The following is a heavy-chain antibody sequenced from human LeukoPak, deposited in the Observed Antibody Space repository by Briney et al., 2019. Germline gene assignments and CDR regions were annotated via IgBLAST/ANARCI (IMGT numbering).Heavy chain of an antibody. CDR3: ARVPFGDYGDYYYYYMDD. Sequence: GGSLRLSCAASGFTFDDYGMSWVRQAPGKGLEWVSGINWNGGSTGYADSVKGRFTISRDNAKNSLYLQMNSLRAEDTALYYCARVPFGDYGDYYYYYMDDWGKGTTVTVSS. J-gene: IGHJ6*03. CDR1: GFTFDDYG. V-gene: IGHV3-20*04. CDR2: INWNGGST. D-gene: IGHD3-10*01.